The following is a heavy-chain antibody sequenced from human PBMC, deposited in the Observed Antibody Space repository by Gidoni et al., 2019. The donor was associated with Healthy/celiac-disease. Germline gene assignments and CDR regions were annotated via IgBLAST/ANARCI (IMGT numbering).Heavy chain of an antibody. D-gene: IGHD1-26*01. Sequence: EVQLVESGGGLIQPGGSLILPCAASRFIVRSTYMSWVRHAPGKGLVWVSVNYSGGSTYYADSVKGRFTISRDNSKNTLYIQMNSLRAEDTAVYYCARDMGWELVSGLIAPNWFDPWGQGTLVTVSS. CDR3: ARDMGWELVSGLIAPNWFDP. J-gene: IGHJ5*02. CDR1: RFIVRSTY. V-gene: IGHV3-53*01. CDR2: NYSGGST.